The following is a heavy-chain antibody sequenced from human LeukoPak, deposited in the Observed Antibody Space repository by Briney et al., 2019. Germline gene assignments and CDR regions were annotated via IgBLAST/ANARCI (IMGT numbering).Heavy chain of an antibody. D-gene: IGHD6-13*01. Sequence: SETLSLTCAVYGGSFSGYYWSWIRRPPVKALEWIGEINHSGSTNYNPSLKSRVTISVDTSKNQFSLKLSSVTAADTAVYYCARESWVYYFDYWGQGTLVTVSS. CDR2: INHSGST. V-gene: IGHV4-34*01. CDR1: GGSFSGYY. J-gene: IGHJ4*02. CDR3: ARESWVYYFDY.